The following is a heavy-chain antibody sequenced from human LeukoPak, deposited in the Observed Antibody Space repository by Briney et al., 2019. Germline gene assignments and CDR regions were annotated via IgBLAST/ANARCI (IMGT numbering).Heavy chain of an antibody. CDR3: ARGATVTPSYYYYGMDV. CDR2: IYTSGST. Sequence: SETLSLTCTVSGGSISSYYWSWIRQPAGKGLEWIGRIYTSGSTNYNPSLKSRVTMSVDTSKNQISLKLSSVTAADTAVYYCARGATVTPSYYYYGMDVWGQGTTVTVSS. CDR1: GGSISSYY. D-gene: IGHD4-17*01. V-gene: IGHV4-4*07. J-gene: IGHJ6*02.